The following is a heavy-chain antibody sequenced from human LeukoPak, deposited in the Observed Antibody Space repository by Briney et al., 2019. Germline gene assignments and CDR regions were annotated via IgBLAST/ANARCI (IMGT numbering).Heavy chain of an antibody. V-gene: IGHV6-1*01. Sequence: PSQTLSLTCVISGDSVSSNSAAWNGIRQSPSRGLEWLGRTYYKSKWYNDYAVSVKSRITINPDTSKNQFSLHLNSVTPEDTAVYYCARQYNSACDYWGQGTLVTVSS. CDR2: TYYKSKWYN. J-gene: IGHJ4*02. D-gene: IGHD6-19*01. CDR1: GDSVSSNSAA. CDR3: ARQYNSACDY.